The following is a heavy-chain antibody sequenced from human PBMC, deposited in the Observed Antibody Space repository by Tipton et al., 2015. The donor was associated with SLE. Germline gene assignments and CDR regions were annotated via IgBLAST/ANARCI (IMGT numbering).Heavy chain of an antibody. V-gene: IGHV4-34*01. J-gene: IGHJ4*02. Sequence: TLSLTCTVSGDSITSYYWNWFRQPPGKGLEWIGETNESGITHYNSSLKSRITISVDTSKNQFSLKLNSVTAADTAMYYCARGRRPTIRYFDGPKGAFFDSWGQGNLVTVSS. CDR1: GDSITSYY. D-gene: IGHD3-9*01. CDR2: TNESGIT. CDR3: ARGRRPTIRYFDGPKGAFFDS.